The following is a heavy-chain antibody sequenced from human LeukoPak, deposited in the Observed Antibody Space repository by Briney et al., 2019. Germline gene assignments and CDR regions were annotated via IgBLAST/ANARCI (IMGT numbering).Heavy chain of an antibody. D-gene: IGHD5-18*01. J-gene: IGHJ4*02. CDR3: AREGGYSYATDY. CDR2: IWYDGSKK. V-gene: IGHV3-33*01. Sequence: GGSLRLSCAASGFTFSSYGVHWVRQAPGKGLEWVAVIWYDGSKKYYADSVKGRFTISRDNSKNTLSLQMNSLRAEDTAVYYCAREGGYSYATDYWGQGTLVTVSS. CDR1: GFTFSSYG.